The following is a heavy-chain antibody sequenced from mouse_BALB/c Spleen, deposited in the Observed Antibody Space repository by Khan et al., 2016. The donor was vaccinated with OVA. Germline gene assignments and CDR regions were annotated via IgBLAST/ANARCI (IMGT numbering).Heavy chain of an antibody. D-gene: IGHD1-1*01. V-gene: IGHV5-6*01. CDR1: GFTFSTYG. CDR2: VSTGGHYT. J-gene: IGHJ3*01. Sequence: EVELVESGGDVVKPGGSLKLSCAASGFTFSTYGMSWVRQTPDKRLEWVATVSTGGHYTYYPATVKGRFTISRDNAKNTLYLQMSSLKSEGTAKFYCARLGYDYDSEGFAYWGQGTLVTVAA. CDR3: ARLGYDYDSEGFAY.